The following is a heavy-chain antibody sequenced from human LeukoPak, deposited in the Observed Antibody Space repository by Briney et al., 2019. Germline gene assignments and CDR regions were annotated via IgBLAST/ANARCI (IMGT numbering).Heavy chain of an antibody. Sequence: SETLCVTCTVSGGSISSSSYYWGWIRQPPGKGLEWIGSIYYRGSTYYNPSLKSRVTISVDTSKNQFSLKLSSVTAADTAVYYCARLTELLWFGETATGGLFDYWGQGTLVIVT. V-gene: IGHV4-39*01. CDR1: GGSISSSSYY. J-gene: IGHJ4*02. D-gene: IGHD3-10*01. CDR2: IYYRGST. CDR3: ARLTELLWFGETATGGLFDY.